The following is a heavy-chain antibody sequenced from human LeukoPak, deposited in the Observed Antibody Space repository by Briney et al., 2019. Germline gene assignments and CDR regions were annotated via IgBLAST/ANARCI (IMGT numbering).Heavy chain of an antibody. J-gene: IGHJ6*03. V-gene: IGHV1-2*02. CDR1: GYTFTGYY. CDR3: ARNIQEYYYYMDV. CDR2: INPNSGGT. D-gene: IGHD2/OR15-2a*01. Sequence: ASVKVSCKASGYTFTGYYMHWVRQAPGQGLEWMGWINPNSGGTNYAQKFQGRVTMTRDTSISTAYMELSRLRSDDTAVYYCARNIQEYYYYMDVWGKGTTVTISS.